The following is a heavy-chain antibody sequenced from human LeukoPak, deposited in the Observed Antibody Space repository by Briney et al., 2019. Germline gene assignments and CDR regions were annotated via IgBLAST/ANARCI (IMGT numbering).Heavy chain of an antibody. V-gene: IGHV4-39*07. CDR3: ARARRGGQSRPFDY. Sequence: SETLSLTCTVSGGSIGSGDYYWSWIRQPPGKGLEWIGEINHSGSDNYNPSLKSRVTISVDTSKNQFSLRLSSVTAADTAVYYCARARRGGQSRPFDYWGQGTLVTVSS. J-gene: IGHJ4*02. CDR1: GGSIGSGDYY. D-gene: IGHD3-10*01. CDR2: INHSGSD.